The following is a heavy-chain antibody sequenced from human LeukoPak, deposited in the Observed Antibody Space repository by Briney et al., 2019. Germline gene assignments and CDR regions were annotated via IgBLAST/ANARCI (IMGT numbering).Heavy chain of an antibody. V-gene: IGHV3-43D*03. CDR2: ISWDGGST. Sequence: GGSLRLSCAASGFTFDDYAMHWVRQAPGKGLEWVSLISWDGGSTYYADSVKGRFTISRDNSKNSLYLQMNSLRAEDTALYYCAKDRSRGYSYGTNYFDYWGQGTLVTVSS. D-gene: IGHD5-18*01. CDR3: AKDRSRGYSYGTNYFDY. CDR1: GFTFDDYA. J-gene: IGHJ4*02.